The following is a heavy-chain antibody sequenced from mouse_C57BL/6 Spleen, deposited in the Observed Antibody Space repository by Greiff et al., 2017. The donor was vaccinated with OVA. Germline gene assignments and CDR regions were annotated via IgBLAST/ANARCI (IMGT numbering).Heavy chain of an antibody. D-gene: IGHD1-1*01. V-gene: IGHV5-4*01. J-gene: IGHJ1*03. CDR2: ISDGGSYT. CDR3: ASYRNYYGTWYFDD. Sequence: EVQRVESGGGLVKPGGSLKLSCAASGFTFSSYAMSWVRQTPEKRLEWVATISDGGSYTYYPDNVKGRFTISRDNAKNNLYLLLSYLKSVDSSMYSFASYRNYYGTWYFDDWGTGTTVTVSS. CDR1: GFTFSSYA.